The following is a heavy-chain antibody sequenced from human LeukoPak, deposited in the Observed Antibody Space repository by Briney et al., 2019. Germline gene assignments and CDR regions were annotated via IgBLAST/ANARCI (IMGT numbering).Heavy chain of an antibody. CDR3: AKDFRDDYHFDY. D-gene: IGHD5-24*01. J-gene: IGHJ4*02. CDR1: GFTFSSYA. Sequence: GGSLRFSCAASGFTFSSYAMSWVRQALGKGLEWVSAIGGGGGSTYYADSVKGRFTISRDNSKNTLYLQMNSLRAEDTAVYYCAKDFRDDYHFDYWGQGTLVTVSS. V-gene: IGHV3-23*01. CDR2: IGGGGGST.